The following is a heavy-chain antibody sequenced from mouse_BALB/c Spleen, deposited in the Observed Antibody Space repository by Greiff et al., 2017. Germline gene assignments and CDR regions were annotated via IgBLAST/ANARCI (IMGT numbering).Heavy chain of an antibody. Sequence: DVKLVESGPDLVKPSQSLSLTCTVTGYSITSGYSWHWIRQFPGNKLEWMGYIHYSGSTNYNPSLKSRISITRDTSKNQFFLQLNSVTTEDTATYYCAREGAYGNYFVGFAYWGQGTLVTVSA. J-gene: IGHJ3*01. D-gene: IGHD2-1*01. CDR1: GYSITSGYS. CDR3: AREGAYGNYFVGFAY. V-gene: IGHV3-1*02. CDR2: IHYSGST.